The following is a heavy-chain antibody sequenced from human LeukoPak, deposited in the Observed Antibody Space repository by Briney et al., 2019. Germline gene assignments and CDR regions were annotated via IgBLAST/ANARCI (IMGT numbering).Heavy chain of an antibody. J-gene: IGHJ4*02. V-gene: IGHV5-10-1*01. CDR1: GYSFTSYW. CDR3: ARTVQPELPFFDY. D-gene: IGHD1-1*01. Sequence: GESLKISCQGSGYSFTSYWISWVRQMPGKGLEWMGRIDPSDSYTNYSPSFQGHVTISADKSISTAYLQWSSLKASDTAMYYCARTVQPELPFFDYWGQGTLVTVSS. CDR2: IDPSDSYT.